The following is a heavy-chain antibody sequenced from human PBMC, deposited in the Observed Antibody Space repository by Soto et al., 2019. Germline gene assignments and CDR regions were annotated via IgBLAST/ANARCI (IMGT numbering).Heavy chain of an antibody. J-gene: IGHJ2*01. V-gene: IGHV3-21*01. CDR2: ITSNSNYI. Sequence: EVQLVESGGGLVKPGGSLRLSCAASGFTFSNYNVNWVRQAPGKGLEWVSSITSNSNYINYGESVKGRLTISRDRAKNSRYLQMNSLRAEDTAVDDGARVRMLPGVDWRVWFFDLWGRGTRVTVSS. CDR3: ARVRMLPGVDWRVWFFDL. D-gene: IGHD7-27*01. CDR1: GFTFSNYN.